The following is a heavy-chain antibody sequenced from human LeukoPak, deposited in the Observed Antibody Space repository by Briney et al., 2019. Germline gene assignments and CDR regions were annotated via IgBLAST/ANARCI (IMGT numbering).Heavy chain of an antibody. CDR1: GGSISGYY. V-gene: IGHV4-59*01. CDR3: ARGVDYDTSGYSLLFDN. CDR2: IYYSGST. D-gene: IGHD3-22*01. Sequence: PSETLSLTCTVSGGSISGYYWSWIRQPPGKGLEWIGYIYYSGSTNYIPSLKGRVTISVDTSKYQFSLKLSSVTAADTAVYYCARGVDYDTSGYSLLFDNWGQGTLVTVSS. J-gene: IGHJ4*02.